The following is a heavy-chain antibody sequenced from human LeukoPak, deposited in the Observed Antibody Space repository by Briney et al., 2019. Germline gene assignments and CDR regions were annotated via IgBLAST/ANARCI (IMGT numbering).Heavy chain of an antibody. CDR1: GFTFSSYG. J-gene: IGHJ4*02. CDR3: AKVPHVVVVPAAPYFDY. D-gene: IGHD2-2*01. Sequence: GGSLRLSCAASGFTFSSYGMHWVRQAPGKGLEWVAFIRYDGSNKYYADSVKGRFTISRDNSKNTLYLQMNSLRAEDTAVYYCAKVPHVVVVPAAPYFDYWGQGTLVTVSS. CDR2: IRYDGSNK. V-gene: IGHV3-30*02.